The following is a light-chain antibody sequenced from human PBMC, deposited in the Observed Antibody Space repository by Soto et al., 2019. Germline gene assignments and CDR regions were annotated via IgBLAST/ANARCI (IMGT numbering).Light chain of an antibody. CDR3: QQYYSTPRT. Sequence: DIVLTQSPDSLAVSLGERATINCKSSQSVLYSSNNKNYLAWYQQKPGQPPKLLIYWASTREPGVPDRFSGSGSGTDFTLTISSPQAEDVAVYYCQQYYSTPRTFGQGTKVEIK. CDR1: QSVLYSSNNKNY. J-gene: IGKJ1*01. V-gene: IGKV4-1*01. CDR2: WAS.